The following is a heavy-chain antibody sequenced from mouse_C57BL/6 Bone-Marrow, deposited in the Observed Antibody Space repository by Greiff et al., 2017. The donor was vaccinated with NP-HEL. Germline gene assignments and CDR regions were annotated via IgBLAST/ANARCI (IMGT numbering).Heavy chain of an antibody. CDR1: GYTFTNYW. Sequence: VQLQQSGAELVRPGTSVKMSCKASGYTFTNYWIGWAKQRPGHGLEWIGDIYPGGGYTNYNEKFKGKATLTADKSSSTAYMQCSSLTSEDSAIYYCARERGDYFDYWGQGTTLTVSS. J-gene: IGHJ2*01. CDR3: ARERGDYFDY. CDR2: IYPGGGYT. V-gene: IGHV1-63*01.